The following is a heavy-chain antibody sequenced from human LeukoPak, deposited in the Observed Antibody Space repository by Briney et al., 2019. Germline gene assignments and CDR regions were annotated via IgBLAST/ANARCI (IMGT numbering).Heavy chain of an antibody. CDR3: ARVESYPLRNAFDI. CDR2: IYYSGGT. D-gene: IGHD1-14*01. J-gene: IGHJ3*02. CDR1: DGSISSYY. V-gene: IGHV4-59*01. Sequence: SETLSLTCTVSDGSISSYYWSWIRQPPGKGLEWIGYIYYSGGTSYNPSLKSRVTISVETSKNQFSLKLSSVTAAGTAVYYCARVESYPLRNAFDIWGQGTMVTVSS.